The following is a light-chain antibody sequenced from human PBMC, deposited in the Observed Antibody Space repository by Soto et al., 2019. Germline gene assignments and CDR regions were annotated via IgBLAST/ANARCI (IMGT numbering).Light chain of an antibody. CDR3: SSYRNINTRACV. Sequence: QSALTQPASVSGSPGQSITISCTGTSGDIGSYNRVSWYQQHPGKAPKLIIYEVTDRPSGVSNRFSGSKSGNTASLTISGLQDEDEAEYYCSSYRNINTRACVFGTGTKLTVL. V-gene: IGLV2-14*01. CDR1: SGDIGSYNR. CDR2: EVT. J-gene: IGLJ1*01.